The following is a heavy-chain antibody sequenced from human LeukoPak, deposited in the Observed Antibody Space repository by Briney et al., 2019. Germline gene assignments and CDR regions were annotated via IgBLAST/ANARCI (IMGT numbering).Heavy chain of an antibody. J-gene: IGHJ4*02. CDR1: GFTFSSYW. D-gene: IGHD6-19*01. Sequence: PGGSLRLSCAASGFTFSSYWMHWVRQAPGKGPVWVSRINSDGSSTSHADSVKGRFTISGDNAKSTLYLQMNSLRAEDTAVYYCARDPDSGGWSFEDYWGQGALVTVSS. V-gene: IGHV3-74*01. CDR2: INSDGSST. CDR3: ARDPDSGGWSFEDY.